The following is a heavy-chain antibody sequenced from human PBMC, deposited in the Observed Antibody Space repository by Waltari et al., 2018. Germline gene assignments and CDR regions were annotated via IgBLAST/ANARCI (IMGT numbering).Heavy chain of an antibody. V-gene: IGHV4-39*01. J-gene: IGHJ6*02. CDR3: ARLASPEGLDV. Sequence: QLQLQASGPGLVKPSETLSLMCTVSCGSITSSSFHWTWIRQPPGKGLEWIGSVYYTGSAFYNPSLKSRLTISSDTSGNQFSLQVRSVTAADTAVYYCARLASPEGLDVWGQGTTVTVSS. CDR1: CGSITSSSFH. CDR2: VYYTGSA.